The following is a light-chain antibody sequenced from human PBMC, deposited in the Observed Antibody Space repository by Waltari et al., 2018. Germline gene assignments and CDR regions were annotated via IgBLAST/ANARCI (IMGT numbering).Light chain of an antibody. V-gene: IGKV3D-15*01. CDR3: QQYNNWPPLFT. CDR2: GAS. CDR1: QSVSSN. J-gene: IGKJ3*01. Sequence: EIVMTQSPATLSVSPGDRATLSCRASQSVSSNLAWYQQKPGQAPRLLIYGASTRATGIPATFSGTGSGTEFISTISSLQSEDFAVYYCQQYNNWPPLFTFGPGTKVDMK.